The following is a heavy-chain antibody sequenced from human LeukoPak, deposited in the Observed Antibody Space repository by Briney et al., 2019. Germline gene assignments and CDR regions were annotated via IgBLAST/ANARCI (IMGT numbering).Heavy chain of an antibody. J-gene: IGHJ4*02. Sequence: SETLSLTCTVSGGSISSHYWSWFRQPPGKALAGIGYIYNSGSTNYNPSFKSRVTISVDTSKNQFSLKLTSVTAADTAVYYCARGGYSYGYDDDFEYWGQGILVTVSS. V-gene: IGHV4-59*11. CDR3: ARGGYSYGYDDDFEY. CDR1: GGSISSHY. D-gene: IGHD5-18*01. CDR2: IYNSGST.